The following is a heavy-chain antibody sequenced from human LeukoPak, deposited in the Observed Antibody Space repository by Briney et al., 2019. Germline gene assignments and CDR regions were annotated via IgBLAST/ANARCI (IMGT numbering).Heavy chain of an antibody. CDR3: ANDLLGYDFWSGHRYFDY. CDR2: ISYDGSNK. J-gene: IGHJ4*02. CDR1: GFTFSSYG. Sequence: GGSLRLSCAASGFTFSSYGMHWVRQAPGKGLEWVAVISYDGSNKYYADSVKGRFTISRDNSKNTLYLQMNSLRAEDAAVYYCANDLLGYDFWSGHRYFDYWGQGALVTVSS. V-gene: IGHV3-30*18. D-gene: IGHD3-3*01.